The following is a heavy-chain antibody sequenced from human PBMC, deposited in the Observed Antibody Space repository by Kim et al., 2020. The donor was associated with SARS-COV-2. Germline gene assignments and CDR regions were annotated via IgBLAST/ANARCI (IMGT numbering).Heavy chain of an antibody. D-gene: IGHD6-13*01. CDR3: ARGRQELPH. V-gene: IGHV4-59*01. CDR2: INYSGST. Sequence: SETLSLTCTGSGCSIPNYYWSWIRQPPGKGLEHIGFINYSGSTNDNPSLKIRVIISVDTSKDQFSLKLTSVTAADTAVYYCARGRQELPHWGQGTLVTVSS. J-gene: IGHJ4*02. CDR1: GCSIPNYY.